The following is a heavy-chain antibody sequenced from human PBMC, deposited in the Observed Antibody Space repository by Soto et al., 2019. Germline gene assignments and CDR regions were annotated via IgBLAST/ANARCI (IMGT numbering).Heavy chain of an antibody. CDR3: ARVLYYGSGSYSPYGMDV. V-gene: IGHV1-69*01. CDR1: GVSFNNNG. D-gene: IGHD3-10*01. J-gene: IGHJ6*02. CDR2: VSPPFRTS. Sequence: QVQLVQSGAEVKKPGSSVKVSCKTSGVSFNNNGIGWVRQAPGHGLEWMGGVSPPFRTSNYARKFQGRISISADSSTGTVNIELSRQTSEDTAQYYCARVLYYGSGSYSPYGMDVWGQGNTVNVSS.